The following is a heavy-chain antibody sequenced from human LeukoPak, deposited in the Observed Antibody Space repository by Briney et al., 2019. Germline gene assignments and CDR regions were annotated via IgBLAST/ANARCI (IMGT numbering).Heavy chain of an antibody. CDR1: GGSISCGGHS. Sequence: SETLSLTCAVSGGSISCGGHSWSWIRQPPGKGLEWIGSIYYSGSTYYNPSLKSRLTISVDSSKKQFSLKLTSVTAADTAMYYCARLVRVLRFLGRLPWGWFDPWGQGTLVTVSS. CDR3: ARLVRVLRFLGRLPWGWFDP. V-gene: IGHV4-30-2*03. D-gene: IGHD3-3*01. CDR2: IYYSGST. J-gene: IGHJ5*02.